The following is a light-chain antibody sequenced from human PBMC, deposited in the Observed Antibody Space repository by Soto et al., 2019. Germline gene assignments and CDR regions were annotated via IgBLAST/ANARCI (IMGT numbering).Light chain of an antibody. Sequence: LLTQSPAALSLSPGEISTRGCRSSQSMHTSLAWYQQKPGQPPRLVVYDSTLRANGVPDRFGGSRSGTEFTLTINNLEPEDFAVYYCQQRNVWPPITFGQGTRLEIK. CDR1: QSMHTS. CDR3: QQRNVWPPIT. CDR2: DST. V-gene: IGKV3-11*01. J-gene: IGKJ5*01.